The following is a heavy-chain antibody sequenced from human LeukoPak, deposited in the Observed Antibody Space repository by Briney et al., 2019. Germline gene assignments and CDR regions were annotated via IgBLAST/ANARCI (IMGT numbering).Heavy chain of an antibody. CDR1: GFTFSRYS. J-gene: IGHJ4*02. CDR3: ASFISAIGTWFSHFDY. D-gene: IGHD6-13*01. CDR2: ISSSSSYI. V-gene: IGHV3-21*01. Sequence: GGSLRLSCAASGFTFSRYSMNWVRQAPGKGLEWVSSISSSSSYIYYADSVKGRFTISRDNAKNSLYLQMNSLRAEDTAVYYCASFISAIGTWFSHFDYWGQGTLVTVSS.